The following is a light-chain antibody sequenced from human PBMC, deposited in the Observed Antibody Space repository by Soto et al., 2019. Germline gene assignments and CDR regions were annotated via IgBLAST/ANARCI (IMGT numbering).Light chain of an antibody. Sequence: DIQMTQSPSTLSASVGDRVTITCRASQSISSWLAWYQQKPGKAPKLLIYKASSLERGVPSRFSGSRSGTEFTLTISSLQPDDFASYYCQQYNSYPFTFGPGTKVDIK. J-gene: IGKJ3*01. CDR3: QQYNSYPFT. V-gene: IGKV1-5*03. CDR2: KAS. CDR1: QSISSW.